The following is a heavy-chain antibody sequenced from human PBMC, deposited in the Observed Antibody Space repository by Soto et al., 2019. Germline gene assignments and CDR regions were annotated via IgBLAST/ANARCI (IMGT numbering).Heavy chain of an antibody. J-gene: IGHJ4*02. CDR1: GYTFTSYA. Sequence: QVQLVQSGAEVKKPGASVKVSCKASGYTFTSYAMHWVRQAPGQRLEWMGWINAGNGNTKYSQKFQGRVTITRDTSASTAYMEVSSRRSEDTAVYYCARGASPLIDYWGQGTLVTVSS. CDR3: ARGASPLIDY. V-gene: IGHV1-3*01. D-gene: IGHD1-26*01. CDR2: INAGNGNT.